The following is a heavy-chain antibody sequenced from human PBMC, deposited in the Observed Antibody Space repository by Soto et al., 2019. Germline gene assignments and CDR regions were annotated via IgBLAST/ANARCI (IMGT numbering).Heavy chain of an antibody. CDR3: AGSFGYYNPFDY. D-gene: IGHD1-26*01. V-gene: IGHV1-46*01. J-gene: IGHJ4*02. Sequence: ASAKVSCKASVYRFTTYGISWGRQAPGQGLEWMGIINTSGGGTSYVQKSQGRVSMTRDTSTSTVYMELSTLRSVDTAVYYCAGSFGYYNPFDYWGQGTLVAVSS. CDR1: VYRFTTYG. CDR2: INTSGGGT.